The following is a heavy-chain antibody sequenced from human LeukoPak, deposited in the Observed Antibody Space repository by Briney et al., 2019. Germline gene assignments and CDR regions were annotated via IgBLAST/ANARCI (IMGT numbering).Heavy chain of an antibody. Sequence: PSETLSLTCGVSGGSISGTNWWSWVRRPPGQGLEWIGEISLAGQTNYNPSLNGRVTMSLDKSGNQLSLHLTSVTAADTATYFCSRESGPFCPFGYWGQGTLVIVSS. CDR2: ISLAGQT. CDR3: SRESGPFCPFGY. D-gene: IGHD1-26*01. CDR1: GGSISGTNW. J-gene: IGHJ4*02. V-gene: IGHV4/OR15-8*02.